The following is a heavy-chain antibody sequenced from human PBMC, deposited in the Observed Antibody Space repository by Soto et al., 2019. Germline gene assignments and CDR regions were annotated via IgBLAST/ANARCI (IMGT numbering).Heavy chain of an antibody. CDR2: IYPGDSDI. CDR3: ARQRYFDH. D-gene: IGHD3-9*01. Sequence: GESLKISCKGSGYIFHNYWIGWVRQMPGKGLEWMGIIYPGDSDIRYNPSFQGQVTISADKSISTTYLQWSSLKASDTAMYYCARQRYFDHWGQGTLVTVSS. V-gene: IGHV5-51*01. CDR1: GYIFHNYW. J-gene: IGHJ4*02.